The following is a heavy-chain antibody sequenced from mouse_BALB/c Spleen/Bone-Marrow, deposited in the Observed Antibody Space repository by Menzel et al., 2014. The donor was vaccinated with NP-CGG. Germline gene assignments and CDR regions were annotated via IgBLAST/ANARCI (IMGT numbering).Heavy chain of an antibody. V-gene: IGHV1-7*01. CDR2: INPTTSYT. CDR3: ANGNSFAY. J-gene: IGHJ3*01. CDR1: GYTFTTFW. Sequence: VKLVESGAELAKPGASVKMSCKASGYTFTTFWMHWVKQRPGQGLEWIGYINPTTSYTEHSQKFKDKATLTADKSSSTAYMQLSSLTSEDSAVYYCANGNSFAYRGQGTLVTVSA. D-gene: IGHD2-1*01.